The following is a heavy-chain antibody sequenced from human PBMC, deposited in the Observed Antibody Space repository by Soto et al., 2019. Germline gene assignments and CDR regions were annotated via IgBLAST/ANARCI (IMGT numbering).Heavy chain of an antibody. D-gene: IGHD3-9*01. CDR2: ISHDGGNR. Sequence: QVQLVESGGGVVQPGRSLRLSCAASGFTFSSYGMYWVRQAPGKGLECVAYISHDGGNRYSADSVKGRFTIFRDNSKNTLYLQMNSLGIEAGAVHYCAKDRRYGYVDNWGQGTLVTVSS. CDR3: AKDRRYGYVDN. J-gene: IGHJ4*02. V-gene: IGHV3-30*18. CDR1: GFTFSSYG.